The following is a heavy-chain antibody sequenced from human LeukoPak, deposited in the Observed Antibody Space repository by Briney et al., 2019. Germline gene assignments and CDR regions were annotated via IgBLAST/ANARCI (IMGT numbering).Heavy chain of an antibody. CDR2: ITRNSGSI. V-gene: IGHV3-9*01. J-gene: IGHJ4*02. Sequence: PGGSLRLSCAASGFSFDDYAMHWVRQAPGKGLEWVSGITRNSGSIGYADSVKGRFTISRDNAKNSLFLQMNSLRAEDTAAYYCAKTFIYSGSSPFDYWGQGTLVTVSS. D-gene: IGHD1-26*01. CDR3: AKTFIYSGSSPFDY. CDR1: GFSFDDYA.